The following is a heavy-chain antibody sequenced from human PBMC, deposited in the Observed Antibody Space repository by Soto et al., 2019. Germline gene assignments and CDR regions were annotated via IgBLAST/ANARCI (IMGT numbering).Heavy chain of an antibody. V-gene: IGHV3-15*07. D-gene: IGHD5-18*01. CDR2: IKSKTDGGTT. J-gene: IGHJ4*02. CDR3: TTDASGGYSYGNTGQFDY. Sequence: SVSNAWMNWVRQAPGKGPEWVGRIKSKTDGGTTDYAAPVKGRFTISRDDSKNTLYLQMNSLKTEDTAVYYCTTDASGGYSYGNTGQFDYWGQGTLVTVSS. CDR1: SVSNAW.